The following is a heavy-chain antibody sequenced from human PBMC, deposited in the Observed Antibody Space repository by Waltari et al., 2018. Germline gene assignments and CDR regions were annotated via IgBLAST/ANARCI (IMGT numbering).Heavy chain of an antibody. J-gene: IGHJ4*02. Sequence: QVQLQQWGAGLLKPSETLSLTCALYGGSLSGYYWSWVRQPPGKRLEWIGEINHRGSANSDRSRKNRVMISADPSKKQFSLRLTSVTAADTAVYYCASSGDTTVASGYFDYWGQGTQVTVSA. CDR3: ASSGDTTVASGYFDY. CDR2: INHRGSA. CDR1: GGSLSGYY. V-gene: IGHV4-34*01. D-gene: IGHD1-1*01.